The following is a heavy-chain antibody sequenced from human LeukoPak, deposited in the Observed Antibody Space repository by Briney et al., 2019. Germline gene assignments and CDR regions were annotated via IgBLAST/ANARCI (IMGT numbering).Heavy chain of an antibody. CDR3: ARESSRRDFQH. V-gene: IGHV4-4*07. Sequence: SQTLSLTCTVSVVAISSYYWSWIREPAGKGLEWIGRIYTSGSTNYNPSLKSRVTMSVDTSKNQFSLKLSSVTAADTAVYHCARESSRRDFQHWGQGTLVTVSS. CDR1: VVAISSYY. CDR2: IYTSGST. J-gene: IGHJ1*01. D-gene: IGHD6-13*01.